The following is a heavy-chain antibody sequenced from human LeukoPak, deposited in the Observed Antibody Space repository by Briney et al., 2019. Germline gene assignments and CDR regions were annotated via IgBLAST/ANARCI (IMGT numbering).Heavy chain of an antibody. CDR2: IYYSGST. V-gene: IGHV4-59*01. D-gene: IGHD6-6*01. CDR3: ARGSIAARNDAFDI. Sequence: SETLSLTCTVSGGSISSYYWSWIRQPPGKGLEWIGYIYYSGSTNYNPSLKSRVAISVDTSKNQFSLKLSSVTAADTAVYYCARGSIAARNDAFDIWGQGTIVTVSS. CDR1: GGSISSYY. J-gene: IGHJ3*02.